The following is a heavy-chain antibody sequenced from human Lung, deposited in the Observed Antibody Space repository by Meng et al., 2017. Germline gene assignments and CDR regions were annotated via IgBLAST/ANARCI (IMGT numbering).Heavy chain of an antibody. Sequence: QLQLQESGPGLVKPSETPSLSCTVSGGSISSSSYYWGWTRQPPGKGLEWIGSIDNTGSTHYNPSLKSRVSMSVDTSKNQFSLRLNSVTAADTAVYYCVRLDWELLNWFDPWGQGTLVTVSS. D-gene: IGHD1-26*01. CDR1: GGSISSSSYY. V-gene: IGHV4-39*01. J-gene: IGHJ5*02. CDR2: IDNTGST. CDR3: VRLDWELLNWFDP.